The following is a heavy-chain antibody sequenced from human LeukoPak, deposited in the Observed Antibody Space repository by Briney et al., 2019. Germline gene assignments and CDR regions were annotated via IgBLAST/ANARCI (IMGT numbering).Heavy chain of an antibody. CDR3: LSGRYGMDV. D-gene: IGHD2-15*01. CDR1: GFTFSNAW. J-gene: IGHJ6*02. CDR2: IKSETDGGTT. V-gene: IGHV3-15*01. Sequence: GGSLRLSCAASGFTFSNAWMSWVRQAPGKGLEWVGRIKSETDGGTTDYAAPVKGRFTISRDDSKNTLYLQMNSLKTEDTAVYYCLSGRYGMDVWGQGTTVTVSS.